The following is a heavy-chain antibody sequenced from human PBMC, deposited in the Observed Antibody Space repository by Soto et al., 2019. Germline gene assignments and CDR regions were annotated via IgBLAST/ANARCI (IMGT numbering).Heavy chain of an antibody. CDR1: GYTFTSYG. Sequence: ASVKVSCKASGYTFTSYGISWVRQAPGQGLEWMGWISAYNGNTNYAQKLQGRVTMTTDTSTSTAYMELRSLRSDDTAVYYCARYKDYDFWRGYYYFDYWGQGTLVTVSS. V-gene: IGHV1-18*01. CDR2: ISAYNGNT. J-gene: IGHJ4*02. CDR3: ARYKDYDFWRGYYYFDY. D-gene: IGHD3-3*01.